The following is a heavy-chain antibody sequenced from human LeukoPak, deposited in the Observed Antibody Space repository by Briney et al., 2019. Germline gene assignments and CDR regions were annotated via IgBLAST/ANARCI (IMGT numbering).Heavy chain of an antibody. J-gene: IGHJ4*02. CDR1: GFTFSSYS. CDR2: ISGSGGST. CDR3: AREPWFGELFPYYFDY. V-gene: IGHV3-23*01. Sequence: GGSLRLSCAASGFTFSSYSMNWVRQAPGKGLEWVSGISGSGGSTYYADSVKGRFTISRDNSKNTLYLRMNSLRAEDTAVYYCAREPWFGELFPYYFDYWGQGTLVTVSS. D-gene: IGHD3-10*01.